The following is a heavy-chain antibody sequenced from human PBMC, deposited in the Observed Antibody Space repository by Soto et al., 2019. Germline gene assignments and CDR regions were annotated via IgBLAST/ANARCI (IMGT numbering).Heavy chain of an antibody. Sequence: QVQLQQWGAGLLKPSETLSLTCAVYGGSFSGYYWSWIRQPPGKGLEWIGEINHSGSTNYNPSLKRRVTISVDTSKNQFSLKLSSVTAADTAVYYCARGSGSSSWFDYWGQGTLVTVSS. CDR2: INHSGST. D-gene: IGHD6-13*01. V-gene: IGHV4-34*01. CDR1: GGSFSGYY. CDR3: ARGSGSSSWFDY. J-gene: IGHJ4*02.